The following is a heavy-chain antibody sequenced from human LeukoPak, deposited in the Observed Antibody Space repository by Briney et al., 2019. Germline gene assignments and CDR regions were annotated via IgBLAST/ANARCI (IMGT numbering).Heavy chain of an antibody. CDR2: IYHSGST. D-gene: IGHD1-26*01. J-gene: IGHJ4*02. CDR3: ARVQSGDYFDY. CDR1: GGSISSGGYY. V-gene: IGHV4-30-2*01. Sequence: SQTLSLTCTVSGGSISSGGYYWSWIRQPPGKGLEWIGYIYHSGSTYYNPSLKSRVTISVDRSKNQFSLRLSSVTAADTAVYYCARVQSGDYFDYWGQGTLVTVSS.